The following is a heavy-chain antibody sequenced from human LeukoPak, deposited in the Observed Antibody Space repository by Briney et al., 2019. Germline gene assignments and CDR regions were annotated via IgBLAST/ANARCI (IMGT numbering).Heavy chain of an antibody. CDR2: TSAYNGDT. CDR3: ARDSASGGRRLDPRERRGAFDY. D-gene: IGHD6-19*01. Sequence: ASVKLSCKASGYTFIRNGISWVRQAPGQGLEWVGWTSAYNGDTNYAHKLQGRVTMTTDTSTSTAYIELRSLRSDDTAVYYCARDSASGGRRLDPRERRGAFDYWGQGTLVTVSS. CDR1: GYTFIRNG. V-gene: IGHV1-18*01. J-gene: IGHJ4*02.